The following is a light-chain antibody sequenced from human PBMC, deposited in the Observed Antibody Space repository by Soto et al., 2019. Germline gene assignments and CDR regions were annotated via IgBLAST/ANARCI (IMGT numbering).Light chain of an antibody. CDR3: ATWDDSLIGLV. Sequence: QSVLTQPPSASGTPGQRVTISCSGSNSNIGDNSVNWYQQLPRTAPKLLIYTDNQRPSGVPDRFSGSKSGTSASLAISGLQSGDEAVYYCATWDDSLIGLVFGGCTQLTVL. J-gene: IGLJ7*01. CDR2: TDN. CDR1: NSNIGDNS. V-gene: IGLV1-44*01.